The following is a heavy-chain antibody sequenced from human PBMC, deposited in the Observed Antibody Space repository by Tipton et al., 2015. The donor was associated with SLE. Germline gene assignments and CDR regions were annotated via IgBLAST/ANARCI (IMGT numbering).Heavy chain of an antibody. V-gene: IGHV4-4*07. D-gene: IGHD2-15*01. Sequence: TLSLTCAVSGGSISSDYWSWLRQPAGKGLEWIGRLDPSGGTNYNPSPKSRVTISVDTSKNQFSLKLNSVTAADTAVYYCAIPTTQHCSGGGCYRHDAFDIWGQGTMVTVSS. CDR2: LDPSGGT. CDR3: AIPTTQHCSGGGCYRHDAFDI. J-gene: IGHJ3*02. CDR1: GGSISSDY.